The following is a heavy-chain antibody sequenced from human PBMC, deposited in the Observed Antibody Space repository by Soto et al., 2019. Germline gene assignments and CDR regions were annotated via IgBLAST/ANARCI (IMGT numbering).Heavy chain of an antibody. Sequence: PSETLSLTCAVYCGSFSGYYWNWIRQPPGKGLEWIGEIDHSGYTNYNPSPKSRVTISVDTSKNQFSLRLTSVTAADTAVYYCARVRDWFDPWGQGTMVTVSS. CDR2: IDHSGYT. J-gene: IGHJ5*01. V-gene: IGHV4-34*01. CDR1: CGSFSGYY. CDR3: ARVRDWFDP. D-gene: IGHD3-3*01.